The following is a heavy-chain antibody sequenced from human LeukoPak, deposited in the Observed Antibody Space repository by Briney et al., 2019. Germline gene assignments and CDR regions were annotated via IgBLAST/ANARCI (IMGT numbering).Heavy chain of an antibody. J-gene: IGHJ4*02. CDR2: ISGSGDNT. CDR3: AKGSYYDSSGSFYFDY. V-gene: IGHV3-23*01. Sequence: PGGSLRLSCAVSGFTFCNFWMSWVRQAPGKGLEWVSGISGSGDNTYYADSVKGQFTISRDNSKNTLYVQVNSLGTEDTAAYYCAKGSYYDSSGSFYFDYWGQGTLVTVSS. CDR1: GFTFCNFW. D-gene: IGHD3-22*01.